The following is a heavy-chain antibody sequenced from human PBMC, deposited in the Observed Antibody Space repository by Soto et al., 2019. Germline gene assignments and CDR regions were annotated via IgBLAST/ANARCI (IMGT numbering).Heavy chain of an antibody. D-gene: IGHD6-13*01. CDR3: ARGSTGYSSSWYRY. J-gene: IGHJ4*02. CDR1: GGSISSSSYY. CDR2: FHYGGST. Sequence: PSETLSLTCTVSGGSISSSSYYWGWIRQPPGKGLEWIGSFHYGGSTYYNPSLKSRVTISVDTSKNQFSLKLSSVTAADTAVYYCARGSTGYSSSWYRYWGQGTLVTVS. V-gene: IGHV4-39*07.